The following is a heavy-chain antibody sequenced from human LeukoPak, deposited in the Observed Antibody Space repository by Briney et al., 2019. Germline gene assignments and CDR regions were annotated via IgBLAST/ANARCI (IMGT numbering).Heavy chain of an antibody. Sequence: SVKVSCKASGGTFSSYAISWVRQAPGQGLEWMGGIIPIFGTANYAQKFQGRVTITTDESTSTAYMELSSLRSEDTAVYYCARGDSEYVWGSYLFFDYWGQGTLVTVSS. J-gene: IGHJ4*02. D-gene: IGHD3-16*02. CDR3: ARGDSEYVWGSYLFFDY. V-gene: IGHV1-69*05. CDR1: GGTFSSYA. CDR2: IIPIFGTA.